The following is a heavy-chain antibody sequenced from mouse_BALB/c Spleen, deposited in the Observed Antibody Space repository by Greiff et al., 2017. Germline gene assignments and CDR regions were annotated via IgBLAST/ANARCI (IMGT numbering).Heavy chain of an antibody. V-gene: IGHV2-2*02. CDR3: ARRGDYGPYYYAMDY. CDR1: GFSLTSYG. D-gene: IGHD1-2*01. Sequence: VQVVESGPGLVQPSQSLSITCTVSGFSLTSYGVHWVRQSPGKGLEWLGVIWSGGSTDYNAAFISRLSISKDNSKSQVFFKMNSLQANDTAIYYCARRGDYGPYYYAMDYWGQGTSVTVSS. J-gene: IGHJ4*01. CDR2: IWSGGST.